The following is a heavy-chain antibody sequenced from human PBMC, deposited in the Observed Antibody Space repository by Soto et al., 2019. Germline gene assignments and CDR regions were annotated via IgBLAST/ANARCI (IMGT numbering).Heavy chain of an antibody. J-gene: IGHJ4*02. CDR1: GFTFSSYS. CDR3: ASIAAAGSLFDY. Sequence: EVQLVESGGGLVKPGGSLRLSCAASGFTFSSYSMNWVCQAPGKGLEWVSSISSSSSYIYYADSVKGRFTISRDNAKNSLYLQMNSLRAEDTAVYYCASIAAAGSLFDYWGQGTLVTVSS. V-gene: IGHV3-21*01. CDR2: ISSSSSYI. D-gene: IGHD6-13*01.